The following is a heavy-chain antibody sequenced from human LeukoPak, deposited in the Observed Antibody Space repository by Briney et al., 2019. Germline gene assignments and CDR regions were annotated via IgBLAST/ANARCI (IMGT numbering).Heavy chain of an antibody. CDR3: ARAGGYCTSTSCYYFDY. CDR2: IYNDGNT. J-gene: IGHJ4*02. D-gene: IGHD2-2*01. Sequence: GGSLRLSCAASGFTVSSNYMTWVRQAPGKGLEWVSIIYNDGNTYYADSVEGRFTISRDNTKNTLYLQMNSLRAEDTAVYYCARAGGYCTSTSCYYFDYWGQGTLVTVSS. V-gene: IGHV3-53*01. CDR1: GFTVSSNY.